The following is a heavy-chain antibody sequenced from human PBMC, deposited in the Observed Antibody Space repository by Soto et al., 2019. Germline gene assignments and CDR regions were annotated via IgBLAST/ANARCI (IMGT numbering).Heavy chain of an antibody. CDR3: ARDREWGPHMGAFDI. V-gene: IGHV3-33*01. Sequence: GGSLRLSCAASGFTFSSYGMHWVRQAPGKGLEWVAVIWYDGSNKYYADSVKGRFTISRDNSKKTLYLQMNGLRAEDTAVYYCARDREWGPHMGAFDIWGQGTMVTVSS. CDR2: IWYDGSNK. J-gene: IGHJ3*02. D-gene: IGHD1-26*01. CDR1: GFTFSSYG.